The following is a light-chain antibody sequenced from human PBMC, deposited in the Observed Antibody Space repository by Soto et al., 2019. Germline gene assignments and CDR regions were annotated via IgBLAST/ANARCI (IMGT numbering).Light chain of an antibody. CDR2: DAS. V-gene: IGKV3-11*01. Sequence: EIVLTQSPATLSLSPGERATLSCRASQSVSSYLAWYQQKPGQAPRLLIYDASNRATGIPARFSGSGSGTDVTITSSSLAPEDFAIYYCQQRSNWPPVTFGGGTKVEIK. CDR3: QQRSNWPPVT. J-gene: IGKJ4*01. CDR1: QSVSSY.